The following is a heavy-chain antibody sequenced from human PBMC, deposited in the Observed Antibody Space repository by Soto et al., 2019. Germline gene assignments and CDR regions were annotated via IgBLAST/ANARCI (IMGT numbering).Heavy chain of an antibody. Sequence: QVQLQESGPGLVKPSETLSLTCTVSGGSTSSYYWSWIRQPPGKGLEWIGYVYNSGSTNYNPSLTRRVNISVDTFKNQFSLKRTSVTATDTAVYYCARREAYSSRWSTWNWFDPWGEGTLVTVSS. V-gene: IGHV4-59*08. CDR1: GGSTSSYY. CDR3: ARREAYSSRWSTWNWFDP. J-gene: IGHJ5*02. D-gene: IGHD6-19*01. CDR2: VYNSGST.